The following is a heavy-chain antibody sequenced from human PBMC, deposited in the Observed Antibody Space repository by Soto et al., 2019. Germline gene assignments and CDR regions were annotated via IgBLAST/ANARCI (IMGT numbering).Heavy chain of an antibody. CDR1: GYTFTNYW. Sequence: GESLKISCKGSGYTFTNYWIGWVRQMPGKGLEWMGIIYPGDSDTKYDPSFQGQVTISADKSITTTYLRWASLKASDTAIYYCAASIFYYGMDVWGQGTTVTVSS. V-gene: IGHV5-51*01. J-gene: IGHJ6*02. CDR2: IYPGDSDT. CDR3: AASIFYYGMDV.